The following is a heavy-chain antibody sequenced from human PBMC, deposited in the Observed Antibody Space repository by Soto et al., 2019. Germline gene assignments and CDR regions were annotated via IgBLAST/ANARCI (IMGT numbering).Heavy chain of an antibody. CDR3: ARVSYDSSGYLFAY. V-gene: IGHV3-33*08. CDR1: GFTFTNYG. Sequence: GGSLSLSCAASGFTFTNYGMHWVRQAPGKGLEWVAVIRYNGSNKYYADAVKGRFTISRDNSKNTLYLQMNSLRAEDTAVYYCARVSYDSSGYLFAYWGQGTLVTVSS. CDR2: IRYNGSNK. D-gene: IGHD3-22*01. J-gene: IGHJ4*02.